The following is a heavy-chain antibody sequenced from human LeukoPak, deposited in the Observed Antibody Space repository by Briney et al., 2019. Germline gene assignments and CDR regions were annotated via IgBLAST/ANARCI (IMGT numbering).Heavy chain of an antibody. CDR2: ISGSGTI. D-gene: IGHD3-22*01. CDR1: GGSINSY. CDR3: ARRDTSGYYFY. V-gene: IGHV4-4*07. J-gene: IGHJ4*02. Sequence: SETLSLTCIVSGGSINSYWSWIRQPAGKGLEWIGRISGSGTITYNPALQSRLTISIDTSKNQFSLKLSSVTAADTAVYYCARRDTSGYYFYWGQGTLVTVSS.